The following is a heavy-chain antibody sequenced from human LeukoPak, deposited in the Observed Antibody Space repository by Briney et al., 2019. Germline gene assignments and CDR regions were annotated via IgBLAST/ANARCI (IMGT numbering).Heavy chain of an antibody. CDR2: IYTSGST. V-gene: IGHV4-4*07. CDR3: ARGLAAAGPYYFDY. Sequence: PSETLSLTCTVSGGSISSYYWSWIRQPAGKGLEWIGRIYTSGSTNYNPSLKSRVTISVDKPKNQFSLKLSSVTAADTAVYYCARGLAAAGPYYFDYWGQGTLVTVSS. D-gene: IGHD6-13*01. CDR1: GGSISSYY. J-gene: IGHJ4*02.